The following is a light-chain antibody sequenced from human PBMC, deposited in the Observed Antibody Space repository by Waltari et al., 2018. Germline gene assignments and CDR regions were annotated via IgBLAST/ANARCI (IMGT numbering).Light chain of an antibody. CDR1: SLRSYH. CDR2: SKH. Sequence: SSELTQDPAVSVALGQTVRITCQGDSLRSYHASWYQQKPGQAPVLVLYSKHNRPSGIPGRFSGSSSGDTISLTITGAQAEDEADYYCHSRDSSGKYLLFGGGTKLTVL. CDR3: HSRDSSGKYLL. V-gene: IGLV3-19*01. J-gene: IGLJ2*01.